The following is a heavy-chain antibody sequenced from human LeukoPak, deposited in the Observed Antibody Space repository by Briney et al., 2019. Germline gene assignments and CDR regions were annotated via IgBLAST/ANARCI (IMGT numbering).Heavy chain of an antibody. J-gene: IGHJ4*02. D-gene: IGHD6-6*01. Sequence: SETLSLTCTVSGYSISSYYWTWIRQPPGKGLEWIGYLDYSGSTNYNPSLKSRVTISVDTSKNQFSLKLSSVTAADTAVYFCARRHVEYSSSSDPYYFDYWGQGTLVTVST. CDR1: GYSISSYY. CDR3: ARRHVEYSSSSDPYYFDY. CDR2: LDYSGST. V-gene: IGHV4-59*01.